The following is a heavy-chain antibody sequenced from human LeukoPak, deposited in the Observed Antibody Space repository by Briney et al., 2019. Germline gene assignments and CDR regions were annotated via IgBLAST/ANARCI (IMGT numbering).Heavy chain of an antibody. J-gene: IGHJ6*03. D-gene: IGHD3-10*01. CDR3: ARDSTVRGVGYYYYYYMDV. CDR1: GGSISSHY. Sequence: PSETLSLTCTVSGGSISSHYWSWIRQPPGKGLEWTGYIYYSGSTNYNPSLKSRVTISVDTSKNQFSLKLSSVTAADTAVYYCARDSTVRGVGYYYYYYMDVWGKGTTVTVSS. CDR2: IYYSGST. V-gene: IGHV4-59*11.